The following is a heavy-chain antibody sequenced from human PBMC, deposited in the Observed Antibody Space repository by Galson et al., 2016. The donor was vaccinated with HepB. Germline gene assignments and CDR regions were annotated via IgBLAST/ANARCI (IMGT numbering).Heavy chain of an antibody. J-gene: IGHJ4*02. CDR2: IYGDDVK. D-gene: IGHD2-15*01. V-gene: IGHV2-5*02. Sequence: PALVKPTQTLTLTCDFSGFSLPTAEVGVGWIRQPPGKPLECLALIYGDDVKRYSPSLEGRLTVTKDSSRNQVVLTLTNVGPVDTATYYCAHRGYDAAHFDTWGQGTLVAVSS. CDR1: GFSLPTAEVG. CDR3: AHRGYDAAHFDT.